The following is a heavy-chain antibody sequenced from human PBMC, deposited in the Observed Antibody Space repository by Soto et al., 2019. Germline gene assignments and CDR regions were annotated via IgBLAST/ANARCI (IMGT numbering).Heavy chain of an antibody. CDR3: ATGRIMITLGGVIARSGSDFDT. CDR1: GEALTELS. J-gene: IGHJ3*02. D-gene: IGHD3-16*02. CDR2: FDPEDGET. V-gene: IGHV1-24*01. Sequence: ASVSVSWTFSGEALTELSIHCVRQAPGKGLEWMGGFDPEDGETIYAQKFQGRVTMTEDTSTDTAYMELSSLRSEDTAVYYCATGRIMITLGGVIARSGSDFDTWCQGTMVTV.